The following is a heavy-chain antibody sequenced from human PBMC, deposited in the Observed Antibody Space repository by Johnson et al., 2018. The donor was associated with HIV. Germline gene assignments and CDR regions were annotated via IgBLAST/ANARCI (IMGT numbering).Heavy chain of an antibody. D-gene: IGHD3-10*01. CDR3: ARLFYYEAFDI. J-gene: IGHJ3*02. V-gene: IGHV3-20*03. Sequence: SGINWNGGDTGYADSVKGRFTISRDNSKNTLFLQMNSLRAEDTAVYYCARLFYYEAFDIWGQGTMVTVSS. CDR2: INWNGGDT.